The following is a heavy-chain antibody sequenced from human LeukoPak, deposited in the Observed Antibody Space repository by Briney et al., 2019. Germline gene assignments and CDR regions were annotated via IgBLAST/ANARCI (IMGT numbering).Heavy chain of an antibody. Sequence: EGSLRLSCVVSGFTFNRCWMNWVRQAPGKGLEWVAHINPDGRDTYYVDSVKGRFTISRDNAQNSMYLQMNSLRVEDTAVYYCTSWGDTTAEYFQRWGQGTLVTVSS. V-gene: IGHV3-7*01. CDR2: INPDGRDT. J-gene: IGHJ1*01. CDR1: GFTFNRCW. CDR3: TSWGDTTAEYFQR. D-gene: IGHD2-21*02.